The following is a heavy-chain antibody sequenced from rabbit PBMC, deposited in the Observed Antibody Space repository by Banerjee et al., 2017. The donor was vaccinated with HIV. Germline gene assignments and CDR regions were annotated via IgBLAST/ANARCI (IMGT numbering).Heavy chain of an antibody. Sequence: QLEESGGDLVKPEGSLKVSCKASGFDFSNYGVSWVRQAPGKGLEWIGYIDPVFGSIHYASWVNGRFTISDHNAQNTLYLQLKSLTAADTATYFCVREFEASSSGYYQYYFNLWGQGTLVTVS. V-gene: IGHV1S7*01. J-gene: IGHJ4*01. CDR1: GFDFSNYG. CDR3: VREFEASSSGYYQYYFNL. CDR2: IDPVFGSI. D-gene: IGHD1-1*01.